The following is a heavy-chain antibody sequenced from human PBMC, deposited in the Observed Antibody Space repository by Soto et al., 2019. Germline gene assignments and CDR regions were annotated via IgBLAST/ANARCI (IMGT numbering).Heavy chain of an antibody. CDR1: GGTFSSYA. CDR3: ARPLKGYYDSSGYGY. CDR2: IIPIFGTA. D-gene: IGHD3-22*01. V-gene: IGHV1-69*01. J-gene: IGHJ4*02. Sequence: QVQLVQSGAEVKKPGSSVKVSCKASGGTFSSYAISWVRQAPGQGLEWMGGIIPIFGTANYAQKFQGRVAITADESTSTAYMELSSLRSEDTAVYYCARPLKGYYDSSGYGYWGQGTLVTVSS.